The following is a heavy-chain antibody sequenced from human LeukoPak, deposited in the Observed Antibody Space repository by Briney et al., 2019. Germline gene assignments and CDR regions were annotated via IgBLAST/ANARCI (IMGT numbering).Heavy chain of an antibody. V-gene: IGHV4-59*01. J-gene: IGHJ4*02. D-gene: IGHD6-13*01. Sequence: PSETLSLTCTVSGGSISSYYWSWIRQPPGKGLEWIGYIYYSGSTNYNPSLKSRVTISVDTSKNQFSLKLSSVTAADTAVYYCARDQIAAAGYFDYWGQGTLVTVSS. CDR3: ARDQIAAAGYFDY. CDR2: IYYSGST. CDR1: GGSISSYY.